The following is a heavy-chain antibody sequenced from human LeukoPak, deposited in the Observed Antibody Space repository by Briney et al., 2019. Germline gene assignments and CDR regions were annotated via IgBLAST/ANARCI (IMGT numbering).Heavy chain of an antibody. V-gene: IGHV3-53*01. Sequence: GGSLRLSCVASGFTVSSKYMSWVRQAPGKGLEWVSVIYSGGSTYYGESVKGRFTISRDNSKNTVYLQMNALRAEDSAVYYCASKGYCSGGSCYLLDYWGQGTLVTVSS. CDR1: GFTVSSKY. J-gene: IGHJ4*02. CDR2: IYSGGST. CDR3: ASKGYCSGGSCYLLDY. D-gene: IGHD2-15*01.